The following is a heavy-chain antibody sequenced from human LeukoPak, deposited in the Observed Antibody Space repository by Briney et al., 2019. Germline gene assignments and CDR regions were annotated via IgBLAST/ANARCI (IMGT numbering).Heavy chain of an antibody. CDR1: GFTFSSYA. V-gene: IGHV3-30-3*01. CDR3: ARQPSGTVYFDY. D-gene: IGHD1-1*01. J-gene: IGHJ4*02. Sequence: GRSLRLSCAAPGFTFSSYAMHWVRQAPGKGLEWVAVISYDGSNKYYADSVKGRFTISRDNSKNTLYLQMNSLRAEDTAVYYCARQPSGTVYFDYWGQGTLVTVSS. CDR2: ISYDGSNK.